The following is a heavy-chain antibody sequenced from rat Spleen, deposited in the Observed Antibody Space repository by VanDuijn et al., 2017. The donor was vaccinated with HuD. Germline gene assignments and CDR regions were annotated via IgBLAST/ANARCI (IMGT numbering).Heavy chain of an antibody. CDR3: ARGGYGSYIYGFLDY. CDR1: GFSLSNYG. CDR2: IWTGGST. Sequence: QVQLKESGPGLVQPSQTLSLTCTVSGFSLSNYGVIWVRQPPGKGLDWMGLIWTGGSTDYNSALNSRLSISRDASKSQVFLTMNSLQTEDIATYYCARGGYGSYIYGFLDYWGQGVMVTVSS. J-gene: IGHJ2*01. D-gene: IGHD1-2*01. V-gene: IGHV2-30*01.